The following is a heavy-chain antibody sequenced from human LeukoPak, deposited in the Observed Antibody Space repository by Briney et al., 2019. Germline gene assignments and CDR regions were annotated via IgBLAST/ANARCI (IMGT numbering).Heavy chain of an antibody. D-gene: IGHD3-22*01. CDR3: ARVTYYYDSSGQLPIDY. J-gene: IGHJ4*02. CDR1: GGTFSSYA. V-gene: IGHV1-69*01. CDR2: IIPIFGTA. Sequence: ASVKVSCKASGGTFSSYAISWVRQAPGQGLEWMGGIIPIFGTANYAQKFQGRVTITADESTSTAYMELSSLRSEDTAVYYCARVTYYYDSSGQLPIDYWGQGTLVTVSS.